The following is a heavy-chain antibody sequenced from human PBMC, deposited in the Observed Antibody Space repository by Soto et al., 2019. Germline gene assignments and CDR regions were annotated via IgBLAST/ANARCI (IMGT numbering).Heavy chain of an antibody. CDR1: GGSFSGYY. Sequence: QVQLQQWGAGLLKPSETLSLTCAVYGGSFSGYYWTWIRQPPGTGLEWIGEINHSGSTNYNPSHKSRVTISVDTSKNQFSLKLTSGTAADTAVYYCARDKITGRFDYWGQGTLVTVSS. CDR3: ARDKITGRFDY. J-gene: IGHJ4*02. D-gene: IGHD2-8*02. V-gene: IGHV4-34*01. CDR2: INHSGST.